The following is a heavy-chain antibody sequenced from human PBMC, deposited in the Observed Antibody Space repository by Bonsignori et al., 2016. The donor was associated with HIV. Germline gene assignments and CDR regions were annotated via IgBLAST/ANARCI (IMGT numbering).Heavy chain of an antibody. CDR2: LHYTGSN. V-gene: IGHV4-59*02. CDR3: ARKSRSLDALDV. Sequence: QVQLQESGPGLVKPSETLSLTCTVSGGSVSSYYWTWIRQAPGGGLEWIGSLHYTGSNNYNPSLKSRVITSVDTSKNQFSLKLISVTAADTAVYYCARKSRSLDALDVWGQGTKVIVSS. J-gene: IGHJ3*01. D-gene: IGHD6-19*01. CDR1: GGSVSSYY.